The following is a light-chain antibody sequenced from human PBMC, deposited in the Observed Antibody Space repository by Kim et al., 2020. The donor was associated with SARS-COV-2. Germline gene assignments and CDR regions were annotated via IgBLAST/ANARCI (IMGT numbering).Light chain of an antibody. CDR2: GKN. CDR1: SLRSYY. V-gene: IGLV3-19*01. J-gene: IGLJ1*01. Sequence: SSELTQDPAVSVALGQTVRITCQGDSLRSYYASWYQQKPGQAPVLVIYGKNNRPSGIPDRFSGSSSGNTASLTITGAQAEDEADHYCNSRDSSGNLYVFGTGTKVTVL. CDR3: NSRDSSGNLYV.